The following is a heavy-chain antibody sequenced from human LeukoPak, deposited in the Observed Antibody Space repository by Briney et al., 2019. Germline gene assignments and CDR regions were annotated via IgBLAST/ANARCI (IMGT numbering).Heavy chain of an antibody. Sequence: ASVKVSCKASGGTFSSYAISWVRQAPGQGLEWMGGIIPIFGTANYAQKFQGRVTITTDESTSTAYMELSSLRSEDTAVYYCASLAAAGTLDFDYWGQGTLVTGSS. CDR1: GGTFSSYA. CDR3: ASLAAAGTLDFDY. J-gene: IGHJ4*02. D-gene: IGHD6-13*01. V-gene: IGHV1-69*05. CDR2: IIPIFGTA.